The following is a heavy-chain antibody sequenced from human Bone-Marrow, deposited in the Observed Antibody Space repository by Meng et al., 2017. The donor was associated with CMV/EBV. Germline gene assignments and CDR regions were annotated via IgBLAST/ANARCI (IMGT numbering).Heavy chain of an antibody. J-gene: IGHJ5*02. Sequence: GESLKISCAASGFTFSSYSMNWVRQAPGKGLEWVSAISGSGGERFYADSVKGRFTISRDSSKNMLFLQMDSLKAEDTAVYYCAKEMPRAREVPFRWIDPWGQGTLVTVSS. CDR2: ISGSGGER. V-gene: IGHV3-23*01. CDR3: AKEMPRAREVPFRWIDP. CDR1: GFTFSSYS. D-gene: IGHD2-2*01.